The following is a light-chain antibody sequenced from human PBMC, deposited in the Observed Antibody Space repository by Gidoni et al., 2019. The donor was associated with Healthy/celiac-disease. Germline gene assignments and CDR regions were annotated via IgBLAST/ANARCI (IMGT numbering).Light chain of an antibody. Sequence: SYVLPQPPSVSLAPGQTARITCGGNTIGSKSVHWYQQKPGQAPVLVVYDDSDRPSGIPERFSGCNSGNTATLTISRVEAGDEADYYCQVWDSSSDHYVFGTGTKVTVL. J-gene: IGLJ1*01. CDR1: TIGSKS. V-gene: IGLV3-21*02. CDR3: QVWDSSSDHYV. CDR2: DDS.